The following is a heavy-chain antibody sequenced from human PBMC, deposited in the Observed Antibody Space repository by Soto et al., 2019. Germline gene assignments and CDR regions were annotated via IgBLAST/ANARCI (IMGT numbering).Heavy chain of an antibody. CDR1: GGSISSGGYS. Sequence: PSETLSLTCAVSGGSISSGGYSWSWIRQPPGKGLEWIGYIYHSGSTYYNPSLKSRVTISVDRSKNQFSLKLSSVTAADTAVYYCARVIVVVISGGSGWFDPLGQGTLVTVSS. J-gene: IGHJ5*02. V-gene: IGHV4-30-2*01. D-gene: IGHD3-22*01. CDR2: IYHSGST. CDR3: ARVIVVVISGGSGWFDP.